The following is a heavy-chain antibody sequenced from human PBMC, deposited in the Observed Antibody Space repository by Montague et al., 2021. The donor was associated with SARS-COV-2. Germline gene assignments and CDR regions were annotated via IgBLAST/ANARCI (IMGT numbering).Heavy chain of an antibody. V-gene: IGHV3-11*03. CDR1: GFTFSDYY. J-gene: IGHJ4*02. CDR2: ISGRGSYT. Sequence: SLRLSCAASGFTFSDYYMSWIRQAPGKGLEWVSYISGRGSYTDYADSVKGRFTISRDNARKSLCLEMNSLRAEDTAVYYCARLVGVESNRRDYFNYWGQGTLVTVSS. CDR3: ARLVGVESNRRDYFNY. D-gene: IGHD1-14*01.